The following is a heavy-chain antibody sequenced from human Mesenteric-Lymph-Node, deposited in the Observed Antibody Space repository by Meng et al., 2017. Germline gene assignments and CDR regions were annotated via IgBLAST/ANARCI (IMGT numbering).Heavy chain of an antibody. V-gene: IGHV3-48*03. CDR2: ITSTGSNI. CDR1: GFTFNTYD. CDR3: ARSNYFDY. J-gene: IGHJ4*02. Sequence: GESLKISCAASGFTFNTYDMTWFRQAPGKGLEWVSYITSTGSNIYYADSVKGRFTISRDNAKNSLFLQMNSLRAEDTAVYYCARSNYFDYWGQGTLVTVSS.